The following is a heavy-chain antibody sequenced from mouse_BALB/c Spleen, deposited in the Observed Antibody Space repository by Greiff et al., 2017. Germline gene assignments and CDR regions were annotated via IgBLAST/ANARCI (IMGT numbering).Heavy chain of an antibody. CDR1: GFNIKDTY. J-gene: IGHJ4*01. Sequence: VQLQQSGAELVKPGASVKLSCTASGFNIKDTYMHWVKQRPEQGLEWIGRIDPANGNTKYDPKFQGKATITADTSSNTAYLQLSSLTSEDTAVYYCARGGLITTEAMDYWGQGNSDTVSS. CDR3: ARGGLITTEAMDY. V-gene: IGHV14-3*02. D-gene: IGHD2-4*01. CDR2: IDPANGNT.